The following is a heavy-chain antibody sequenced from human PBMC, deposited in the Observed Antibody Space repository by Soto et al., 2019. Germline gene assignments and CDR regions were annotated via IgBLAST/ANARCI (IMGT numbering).Heavy chain of an antibody. CDR1: GASVSSANYF. J-gene: IGHJ4*02. CDR2: IYHNGNT. V-gene: IGHV4-61*01. CDR3: ARVDGSGTYSLFDY. Sequence: TLSLTCSVSGASVSSANYFWSWIRQPPGKGLEWIGYIYHNGNTNYSPSLKSRVTISLDTSKNQFSLKLNSVTAADTAVYYCARVDGSGTYSLFDYWGQGTLVTVSS. D-gene: IGHD3-10*01.